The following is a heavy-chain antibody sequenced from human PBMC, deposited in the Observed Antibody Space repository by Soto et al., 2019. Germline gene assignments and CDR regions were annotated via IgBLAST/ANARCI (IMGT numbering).Heavy chain of an antibody. CDR1: GYTFTSYG. D-gene: IGHD2-15*01. J-gene: IGHJ5*02. V-gene: IGHV1-18*01. CDR3: ARSNVVVVAATHLNWFDP. Sequence: QVQLVQSGAEVKKPGASVKVSCKASGYTFTSYGISSVRQAPGQGLEWMGWISAYNGNTNYAQKLQGRVTMTTDTSTSTAYMELRSLRSDDTVVYYCARSNVVVVAATHLNWFDPWGQGTLVTVSS. CDR2: ISAYNGNT.